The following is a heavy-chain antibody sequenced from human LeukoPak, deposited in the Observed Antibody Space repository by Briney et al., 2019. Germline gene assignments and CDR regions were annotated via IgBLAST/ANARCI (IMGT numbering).Heavy chain of an antibody. D-gene: IGHD3-3*01. CDR1: GFTFSDYY. CDR3: ASPMREWLAAATLGDAFDI. J-gene: IGHJ3*02. V-gene: IGHV3-11*04. Sequence: PGGSLRLSCAASGFTFSDYYMSWLRQAPGKGLEWVSYISSSGSTIYYADSVKGRFTISRDNAKNSLYLQMNSLRAEDTAVYYCASPMREWLAAATLGDAFDIWGQGTMVTVSS. CDR2: ISSSGSTI.